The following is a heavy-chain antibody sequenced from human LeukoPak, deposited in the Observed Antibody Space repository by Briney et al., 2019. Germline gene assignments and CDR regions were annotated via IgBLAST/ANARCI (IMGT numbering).Heavy chain of an antibody. CDR1: GGSISSYY. D-gene: IGHD1-1*01. J-gene: IGHJ3*02. CDR3: ARDRDNWNDGNAFDI. CDR2: IYYSGST. V-gene: IGHV4-59*01. Sequence: SETLSLTCTVSGGSISSYYLSWIRQPPGKGLEWIGYIYYSGSTNYNPSLKSRVTISVDTSKNQFSLKLSSVTAADTAVYYCARDRDNWNDGNAFDIWGQGTMVTVSS.